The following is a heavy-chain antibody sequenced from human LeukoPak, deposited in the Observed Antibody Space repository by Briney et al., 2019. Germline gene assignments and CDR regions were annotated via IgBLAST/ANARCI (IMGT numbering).Heavy chain of an antibody. D-gene: IGHD1-26*01. V-gene: IGHV3-30-3*01. J-gene: IGHJ4*02. CDR1: GFTFNSNA. CDR3: ARDLGAVGASPFDY. CDR2: ISYDGNNK. Sequence: GRSLRLSCAASGFTFNSNAMHWVRQAPGKGLEWVAVISYDGNNKYYADSVKGRFTISRNNSKNTLYLQMNSLRAEDTAVYYCARDLGAVGASPFDYWGQGTLVTVSS.